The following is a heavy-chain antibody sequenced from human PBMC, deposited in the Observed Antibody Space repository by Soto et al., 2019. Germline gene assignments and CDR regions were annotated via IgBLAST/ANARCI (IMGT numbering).Heavy chain of an antibody. V-gene: IGHV1-18*01. CDR1: GYTFTSYG. CDR2: ISAYNGNT. Sequence: GASVKISCKASGYTFTSYGISWVRQAPGQGLEWMGWISAYNGNTNYAQKLQGRVTMTTDTSTSTAYMELRSLRSDDTAVYYCARVGYCTNGVCYSLLPYYYYGMDVWGQGTTVTVS. J-gene: IGHJ6*02. CDR3: ARVGYCTNGVCYSLLPYYYYGMDV. D-gene: IGHD2-8*01.